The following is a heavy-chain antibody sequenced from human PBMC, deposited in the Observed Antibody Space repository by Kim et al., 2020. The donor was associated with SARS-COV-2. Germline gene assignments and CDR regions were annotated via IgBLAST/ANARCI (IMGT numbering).Heavy chain of an antibody. Sequence: GGSLRLSCAASGFTVSSNYMSWVRQAPGKGLEWVSVIYSGGSTYYADSVKGRFTISRDNSKNTLYLQMNSLRAEDTAVYYCAREVWAYCGGDCYSDAFDIWGQGTMVTVSS. CDR3: AREVWAYCGGDCYSDAFDI. CDR1: GFTVSSNY. V-gene: IGHV3-53*01. D-gene: IGHD2-21*02. J-gene: IGHJ3*02. CDR2: IYSGGST.